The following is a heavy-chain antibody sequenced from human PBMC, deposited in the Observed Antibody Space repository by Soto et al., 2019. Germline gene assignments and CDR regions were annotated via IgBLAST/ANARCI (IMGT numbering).Heavy chain of an antibody. CDR3: ARLLHYYYGSGSYYNAGLRFGMDV. Sequence: SETLSLTCAVYGGSFSGYYWSWIRQPPGKGLEWIGEINHSGSTNYNPSLKSRVTISVDTSKNQFSLKLSSVTAADTAVYYCARLLHYYYGSGSYYNAGLRFGMDVWGQGTTVTVSS. CDR1: GGSFSGYY. J-gene: IGHJ6*02. CDR2: INHSGST. D-gene: IGHD3-10*01. V-gene: IGHV4-34*01.